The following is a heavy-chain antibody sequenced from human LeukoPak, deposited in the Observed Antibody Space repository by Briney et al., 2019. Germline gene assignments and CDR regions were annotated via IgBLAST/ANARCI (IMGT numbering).Heavy chain of an antibody. J-gene: IGHJ4*02. V-gene: IGHV4-4*07. CDR2: IYTSGST. CDR3: ARGTYYDFWSGYSR. Sequence: PSETLSLTCTVSGGSISSYYWSWIRQPAGKGLEGIGRIYTSGSTNYNPSLKSRVTISVDTSKNQFSLKLSSVTAADTAVYYCARGTYYDFWSGYSRWGQGTLVTVSS. CDR1: GGSISSYY. D-gene: IGHD3-3*01.